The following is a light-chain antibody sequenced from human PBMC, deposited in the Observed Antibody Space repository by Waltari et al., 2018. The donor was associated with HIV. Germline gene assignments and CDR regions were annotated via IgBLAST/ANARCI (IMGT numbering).Light chain of an antibody. CDR1: SRDVGGYCY. J-gene: IGLJ2*01. V-gene: IGLV2-14*03. Sequence: QSALTQPASVSGSPGQSITISCTGTSRDVGGYCYCSWYQHHPGKAPKLMIFDVSNRPSGVSDRFSGSKSGNTASLTISGLQVEDEADYYCSSYTSTTTLEVFGGGTKLTVL. CDR3: SSYTSTTTLEV. CDR2: DVS.